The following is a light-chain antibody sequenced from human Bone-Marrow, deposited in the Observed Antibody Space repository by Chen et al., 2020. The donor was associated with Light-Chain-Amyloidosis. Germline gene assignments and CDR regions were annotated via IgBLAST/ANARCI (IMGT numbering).Light chain of an antibody. V-gene: IGLV1-44*01. CDR3: AAWDDSLNGWV. CDR1: SSNIGSNA. CDR2: SNN. Sequence: QPALTQPPSAAGTPGQRVTSPCSGSSSNIGSNAVNWYQQLPGTAPKLLIYSNNQRPSGVPDRFSGSKSGTSASLAISGLQSEDEADYYCAAWDDSLNGWVFGGGTKLTVL. J-gene: IGLJ3*02.